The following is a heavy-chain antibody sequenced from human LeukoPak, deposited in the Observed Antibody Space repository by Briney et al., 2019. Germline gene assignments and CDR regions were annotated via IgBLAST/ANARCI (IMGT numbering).Heavy chain of an antibody. J-gene: IGHJ4*02. V-gene: IGHV3-23*01. CDR3: ARDLLEWYFDY. D-gene: IGHD3-3*01. CDR2: ISGSGGTT. Sequence: PGGSLRPSCAASGFTFSSYTMTWVRQAPGKGLEWVSVISGSGGTTYYADSVKGRFTISRDNSKNTLYLQMNSLRAEDTAVYYCARDLLEWYFDYWGQGTLVTVSS. CDR1: GFTFSSYT.